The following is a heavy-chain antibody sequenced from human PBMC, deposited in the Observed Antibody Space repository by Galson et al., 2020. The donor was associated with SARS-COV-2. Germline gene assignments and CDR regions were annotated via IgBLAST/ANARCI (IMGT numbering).Heavy chain of an antibody. CDR2: INPSGGST. D-gene: IGHD2-15*01. J-gene: IGHJ6*02. CDR3: AREPGGNPPYYYYGMDV. CDR1: GYTFTSYY. Sequence: ASVTVSCKASGYTFTSYYMHWVRQAPGQGLEWMGIINPSGGSTSYAQKFQGRVTMTRDTSTSTVYMELSSLRSEDTAVYYCAREPGGNPPYYYYGMDVWGQGTTVTVSS. V-gene: IGHV1-46*01.